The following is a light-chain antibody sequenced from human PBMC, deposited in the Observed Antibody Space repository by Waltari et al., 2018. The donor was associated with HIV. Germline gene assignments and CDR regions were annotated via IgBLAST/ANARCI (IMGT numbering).Light chain of an antibody. J-gene: IGKJ4*01. CDR2: LGS. Sequence: IVLTQSPLSLPVIPGEPASLSCRSSQSLLHSSGFYYLDWYLQKPGQSPQLLIYLGSHRAPGVSDRFSGGGSGTHFTLNVTRVEADDVGIYFCMQSLQIPPTFGGGTKV. V-gene: IGKV2-28*01. CDR1: QSLLHSSGFYY. CDR3: MQSLQIPPT.